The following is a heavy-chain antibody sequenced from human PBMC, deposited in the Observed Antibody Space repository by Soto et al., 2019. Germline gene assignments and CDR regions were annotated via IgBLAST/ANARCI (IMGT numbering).Heavy chain of an antibody. Sequence: QITLKESGPTLVNPTQTLTLTCIFSGFSLSTSEVGVAWIRQSPGKALEWLALMYWDGDKRYSPFLQSRLTITKDTSKSQVVLTMTNMDPVDTGTYYCAHKGGRGAGMDVWGQGTTVTVSS. J-gene: IGHJ6*02. V-gene: IGHV2-5*02. D-gene: IGHD2-15*01. CDR1: GFSLSTSEVG. CDR3: AHKGGRGAGMDV. CDR2: MYWDGDK.